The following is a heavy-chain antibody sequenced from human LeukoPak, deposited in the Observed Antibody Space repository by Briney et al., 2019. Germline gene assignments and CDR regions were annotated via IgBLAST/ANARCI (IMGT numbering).Heavy chain of an antibody. V-gene: IGHV3-53*01. CDR2: IYSGGST. J-gene: IGHJ6*02. CDR3: ARNNDMDV. CDR1: GFTVSSNY. D-gene: IGHD1/OR15-1a*01. Sequence: GGSLRLSCAASGFTVSSNYMSWVRQAPGKGLEWVSVIYSGGSTYYADSVKGRFTTSRDNSKNTVYLQMNSLRAEDTAVYYCARNNDMDVWGQGTTVIVSS.